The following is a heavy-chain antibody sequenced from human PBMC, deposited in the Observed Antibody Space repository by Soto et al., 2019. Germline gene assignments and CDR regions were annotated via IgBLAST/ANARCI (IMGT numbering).Heavy chain of an antibody. D-gene: IGHD2-21*01. CDR3: ARDHSAGGGWGNYYYGMDV. CDR2: IIPVFGTA. J-gene: IGHJ6*02. V-gene: IGHV1-69*06. Sequence: GASVKVPCKSSGGTFSRFAINWVRQAPGQGPEWLGGIIPVFGTASYAQRFQGRITITADKSTNIAYMELTSLRFDDTAVYYCARDHSAGGGWGNYYYGMDVWGQGTTVTVSS. CDR1: GGTFSRFA.